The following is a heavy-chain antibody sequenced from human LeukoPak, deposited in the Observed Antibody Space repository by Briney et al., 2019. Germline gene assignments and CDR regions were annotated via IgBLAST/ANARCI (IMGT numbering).Heavy chain of an antibody. D-gene: IGHD3-22*01. J-gene: IGHJ4*02. CDR2: INHSGST. CDR3: ARSLSMIVVAPWY. Sequence: SETLSLTCAVYGGSFSGYYWSWIRQPPGKGLEWIGEINHSGSTNYSPSLKSRVTISVDTSKNQFSLKLSSVTAADTAVYYCARSLSMIVVAPWYWGQGTLVTVSS. V-gene: IGHV4-34*01. CDR1: GGSFSGYY.